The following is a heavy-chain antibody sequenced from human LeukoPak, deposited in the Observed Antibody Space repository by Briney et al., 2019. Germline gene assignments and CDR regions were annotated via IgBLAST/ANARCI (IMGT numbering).Heavy chain of an antibody. J-gene: IGHJ4*02. Sequence: PSETLSLTCTVSGGSISSSSYYWGWIRQPPGKGLEWIGSIYYSGSTYYNPSLKSPVTISVDTSKHQFSLKLSSVTAAATAVYSCARSNDPWSLALFDYWGQGTLVTVSS. D-gene: IGHD1-26*01. CDR2: IYYSGST. CDR3: ARSNDPWSLALFDY. V-gene: IGHV4-39*01. CDR1: GGSISSSSYY.